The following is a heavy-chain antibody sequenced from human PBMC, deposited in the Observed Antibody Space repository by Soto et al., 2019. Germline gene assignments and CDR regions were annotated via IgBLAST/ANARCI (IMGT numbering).Heavy chain of an antibody. J-gene: IGHJ6*02. CDR2: IYYRGST. V-gene: IGHV4-61*01. Sequence: ASETLSLTCTVSGGSVTSGSYYWGWIRQPPEKGLEWIGYIYYRGSTSYNPSLKSRVTISLDTSKSQFSLELTSVTAADTAVYFCARDRRTGTTHPYYGMDVWGQGTTVTVSS. CDR3: ARDRRTGTTHPYYGMDV. CDR1: GGSVTSGSYY. D-gene: IGHD1-7*01.